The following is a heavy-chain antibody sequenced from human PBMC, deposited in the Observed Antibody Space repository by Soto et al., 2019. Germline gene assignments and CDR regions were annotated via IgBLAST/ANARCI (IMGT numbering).Heavy chain of an antibody. CDR1: GFTFTSSA. CDR3: AADSGSYYFPFDY. Sequence: ASVKVSCKASGFTFTSSAVQWVRQARGQRLEWIGWIVVGSGNTNYAQKFQERVTITRDMSTSTAYMELSSLRSEDTAVYYCAADSGSYYFPFDYWGQGTLVTVSS. D-gene: IGHD1-26*01. V-gene: IGHV1-58*01. J-gene: IGHJ4*02. CDR2: IVVGSGNT.